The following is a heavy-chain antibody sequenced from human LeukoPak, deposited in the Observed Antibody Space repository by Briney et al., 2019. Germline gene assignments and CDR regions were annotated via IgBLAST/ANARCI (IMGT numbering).Heavy chain of an antibody. J-gene: IGHJ4*02. Sequence: GGSLRLSCAASGFTFSSYGMNWVRQAPGKGLEWVSYISSSGSTIYYADSVKGRFTISRDNAKNSLYLQMNGLRAEDTAVYYCARGRSGIAARPVADYWGQGTLVTVSS. V-gene: IGHV3-48*04. CDR1: GFTFSSYG. CDR3: ARGRSGIAARPVADY. D-gene: IGHD6-6*01. CDR2: ISSSGSTI.